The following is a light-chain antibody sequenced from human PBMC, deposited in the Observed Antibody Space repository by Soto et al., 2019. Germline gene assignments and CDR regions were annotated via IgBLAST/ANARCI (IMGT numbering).Light chain of an antibody. V-gene: IGKV3-15*01. CDR1: QSVSTN. CDR2: GAS. J-gene: IGKJ4*01. Sequence: ETVMTQSPATLSVSPGERATLSCGASQSVSTNLAWYQQKPGQVPRLLIYGASTRASDIPARFSGSGSGTEFTLTISSLQSEDFAVYYCQQYNEWPLTFGXGT. CDR3: QQYNEWPLT.